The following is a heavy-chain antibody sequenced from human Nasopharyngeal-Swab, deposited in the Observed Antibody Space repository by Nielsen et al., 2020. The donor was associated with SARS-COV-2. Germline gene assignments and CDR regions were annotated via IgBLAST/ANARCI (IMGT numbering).Heavy chain of an antibody. CDR1: GFTFSSYS. V-gene: IGHV3-21*01. CDR2: ISSSSSYI. J-gene: IGHJ4*02. Sequence: GGSLRLSCAASGFTFSSYSMNWARQAPGKGLECVSSISSSSSYIYYADSVKGRFTISRDNAKNSLYLQMNSLRAEDTAVYYCAREMVGAPFDYWGQGTLVTVSS. CDR3: AREMVGAPFDY. D-gene: IGHD1-26*01.